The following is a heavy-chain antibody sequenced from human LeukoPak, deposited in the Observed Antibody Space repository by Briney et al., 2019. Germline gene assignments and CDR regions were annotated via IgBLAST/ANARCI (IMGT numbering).Heavy chain of an antibody. J-gene: IGHJ5*02. D-gene: IGHD4-17*01. CDR3: ARDPSGYGDYSNWFDP. V-gene: IGHV4-4*02. CDR2: IYHSGNT. Sequence: SETLSLTCAVSGDSISSSHWWSWVRQSPGKGLEWIGEIYHSGNTNYNPSLKSRVAISLDKSSNQFSLKLSSVTAADTAVYYCARDPSGYGDYSNWFDPWGQGTLVTVSS. CDR1: GDSISSSHW.